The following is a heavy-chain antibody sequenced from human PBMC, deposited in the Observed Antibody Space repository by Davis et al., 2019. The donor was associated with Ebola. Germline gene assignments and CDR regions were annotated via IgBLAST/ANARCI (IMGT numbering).Heavy chain of an antibody. CDR3: ARVTSAAGLDY. V-gene: IGHV4-59*01. Sequence: GSLRLSCTVSGGSISSYYWSWIRQPPGKGLEWIGYIYYSGSTNYNPSLKSRVTISVDTSKNQFSLKLSSVTAADTAVYYCARVTSAAGLDYWGQGTLVTVSS. D-gene: IGHD1-14*01. CDR1: GGSISSYY. J-gene: IGHJ4*02. CDR2: IYYSGST.